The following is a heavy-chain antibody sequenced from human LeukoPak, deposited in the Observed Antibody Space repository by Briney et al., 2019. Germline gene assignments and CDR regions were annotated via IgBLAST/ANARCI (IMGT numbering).Heavy chain of an antibody. CDR2: LSGSGTTT. CDR3: TKDYDTVGYYSSDY. CDR1: GFTFSDYA. J-gene: IGHJ4*02. D-gene: IGHD3-22*01. Sequence: GGSLRLSCAASGFTFSDYAMSWVRQVPGKGLEWVSTLSGSGTTTFYANSVKGRFTTSRDSSKNTLYLQMNSLRAADTALYYCTKDYDTVGYYSSDYWGQGTLVTVSS. V-gene: IGHV3-23*01.